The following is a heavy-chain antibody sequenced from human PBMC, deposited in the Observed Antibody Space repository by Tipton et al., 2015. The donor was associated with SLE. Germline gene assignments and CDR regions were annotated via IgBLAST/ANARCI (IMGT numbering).Heavy chain of an antibody. D-gene: IGHD2-8*02. V-gene: IGHV3-23*01. J-gene: IGHJ4*02. CDR1: GFTFSDYA. Sequence: SLRLSCAASGFTFSDYAMSWVRQAPGKGLEWVSTIRGDGGGAYYAASVRGRFSISRDNSRNTLFLQMNSLGAEDTAFYYCAKDTDPVYTYVTYWYYWGQGTLVTVSS. CDR2: IRGDGGGA. CDR3: AKDTDPVYTYVTYWYY.